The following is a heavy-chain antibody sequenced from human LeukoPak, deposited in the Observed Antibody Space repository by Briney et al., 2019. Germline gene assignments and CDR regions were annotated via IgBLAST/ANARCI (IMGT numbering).Heavy chain of an antibody. Sequence: PGGSLRLSCAASGFTFSNYWMSWVRQAPGKGLEWVANIKQDGSEKYYVDSVKGRFTISRDNAKNSLYLQMNSLRAEDTAVYYCARDKAQAYYASGSLVLWGRGTLVTVSS. CDR2: IKQDGSEK. V-gene: IGHV3-7*01. J-gene: IGHJ4*02. CDR3: ARDKAQAYYASGSLVL. D-gene: IGHD3-10*01. CDR1: GFTFSNYW.